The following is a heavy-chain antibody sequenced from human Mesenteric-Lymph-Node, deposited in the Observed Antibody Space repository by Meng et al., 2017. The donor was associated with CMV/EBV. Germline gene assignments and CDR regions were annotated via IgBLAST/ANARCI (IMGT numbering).Heavy chain of an antibody. D-gene: IGHD6-13*01. CDR1: GFTFSDYY. Sequence: GESLKISCAASGFTFSDYYMSWIRQAPGKGLEWVSYISSSGSTIYYADSVKGRFTISRDNAKNSLYLQMNSLRADDTAVYYCARDQLVAAADYWGQGTLVTVSS. V-gene: IGHV3-11*04. J-gene: IGHJ4*02. CDR2: ISSSGSTI. CDR3: ARDQLVAAADY.